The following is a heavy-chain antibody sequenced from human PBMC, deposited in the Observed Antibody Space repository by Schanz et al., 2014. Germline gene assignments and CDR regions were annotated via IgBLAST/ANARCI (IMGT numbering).Heavy chain of an antibody. D-gene: IGHD2-21*02. J-gene: IGHJ3*01. V-gene: IGHV3-33*08. Sequence: QVQLVESGGGVVQPGRSLRLSCTGSRFTISRNPIHWVRQAPGKGLERVAIIWYDGSNKYYADSVKGRFTISRDNSKNALFLKINSVRAEDPAVYFWARDYEGDLSPPRHDAFDVWGQGTVVTVSS. CDR2: IWYDGSNK. CDR1: RFTISRNP. CDR3: ARDYEGDLSPPRHDAFDV.